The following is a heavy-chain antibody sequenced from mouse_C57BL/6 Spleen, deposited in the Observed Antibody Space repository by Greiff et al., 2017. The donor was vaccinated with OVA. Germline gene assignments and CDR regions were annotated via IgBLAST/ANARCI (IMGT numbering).Heavy chain of an antibody. CDR1: GSTFTSYW. CDR2: IDPSDSFT. V-gene: IGHV1-50*01. Sequence: QVQLQQPGAELVKPGASVKLSCKASGSTFTSYWMQWVKRRPGQGLEGTGEIDPSDSFTNYKQKFKGKATLNVDTSSSTAYMQLSSLTSEDSAVYYCARLGSDYGSSYPFAYWGQGTLVTVSA. J-gene: IGHJ3*01. CDR3: ARLGSDYGSSYPFAY. D-gene: IGHD1-1*01.